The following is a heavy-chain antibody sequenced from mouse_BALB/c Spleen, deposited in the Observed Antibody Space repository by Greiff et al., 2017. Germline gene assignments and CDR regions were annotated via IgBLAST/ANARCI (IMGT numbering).Heavy chain of an antibody. CDR2: ISSGGST. D-gene: IGHD2-2*01. J-gene: IGHJ2*01. CDR3: ARGGWLRHYFDY. CDR1: GFTFSSYA. V-gene: IGHV5-6-5*01. Sequence: EVQVVESGGGLVKPGGSLKLSCAASGFTFSSYAMSWVRQTPEKRLEWVASISSGGSTYYPDSVKGRFTISRDNARNILYLQMSSLRSEDTAMYYCARGGWLRHYFDYWGQGTTPTVSS.